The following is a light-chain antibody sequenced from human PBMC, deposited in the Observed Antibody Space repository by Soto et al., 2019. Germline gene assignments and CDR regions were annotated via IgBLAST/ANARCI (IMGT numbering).Light chain of an antibody. V-gene: IGKV1-5*03. J-gene: IGKJ1*01. CDR1: QSISSW. Sequence: DIQMTQSPSTLSASVGDRVTITCRASQSISSWLAWYQQKPGKAPKLLIYKASSLESGVPSRLSGSGSGTEFTLTISSLQPHDFATDYCQQYNSYWTFGQGTKVEIK. CDR3: QQYNSYWT. CDR2: KAS.